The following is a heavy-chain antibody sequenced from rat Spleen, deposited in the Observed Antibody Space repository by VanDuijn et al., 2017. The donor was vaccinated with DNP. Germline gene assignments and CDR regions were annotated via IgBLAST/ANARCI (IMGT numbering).Heavy chain of an antibody. D-gene: IGHD1-2*01. CDR1: GFSLTSYG. CDR3: ARAGDYSSYMGCAY. Sequence: QVQLKESGPDLVQPSRTLSLTCTVSGFSLTSYGVSWVRQPPGKGLEWIAAMSSGGSRYYNSALKSRLSISRDTSKSQVFLKMNSLQTEDTAMYFCARAGDYSSYMGCAYWGQGTLVTVSS. V-gene: IGHV2S8*01. J-gene: IGHJ3*01. CDR2: MSSGGSR.